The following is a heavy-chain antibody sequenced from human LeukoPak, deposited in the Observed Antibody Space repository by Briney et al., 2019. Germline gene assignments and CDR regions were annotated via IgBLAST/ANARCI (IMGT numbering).Heavy chain of an antibody. CDR2: ISSDGNTD. CDR1: GFTFSSYG. Sequence: GGSLRLSCAASGFTFSSYGIHWVRQAPGKGLEWVAAISSDGNTDYFADSVQGRFTISRDNSKNTLYLQMSSLRAEDTAVYYCAKEGAAGGKMQFCFDYWGQGTLVTVSS. J-gene: IGHJ4*02. CDR3: AKEGAAGGKMQFCFDY. D-gene: IGHD6-13*01. V-gene: IGHV3-30*18.